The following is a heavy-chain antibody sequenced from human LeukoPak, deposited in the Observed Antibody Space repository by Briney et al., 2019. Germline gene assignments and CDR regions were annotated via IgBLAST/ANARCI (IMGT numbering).Heavy chain of an antibody. CDR3: ARAKSITMIVVVSDAFDI. CDR1: GGSFSGYY. Sequence: SETLSLTCAVYGGSFSGYYWSWIRQPPGKGLEWIGETNHSGSTNYNPSLKSRVTISVDTSKNQFSLKLSSVTAADTAVYYCARAKSITMIVVVSDAFDIWGQGTMVTVSS. CDR2: TNHSGST. V-gene: IGHV4-34*01. J-gene: IGHJ3*02. D-gene: IGHD3-22*01.